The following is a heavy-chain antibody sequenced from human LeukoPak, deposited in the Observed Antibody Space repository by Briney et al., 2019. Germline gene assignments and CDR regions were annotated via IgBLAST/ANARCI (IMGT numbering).Heavy chain of an antibody. CDR1: GFTFSSYS. J-gene: IGHJ6*02. Sequence: GGSLRLSCAASGFTFSSYSMNWVRQAPGKGLEWVSSISSSSSYIYYADSVKGRFTISRDNAKNSLYLQMNSLRAEATAVYYCARADCSSTSCYVYYYGMDVWGQGTTVTVSS. V-gene: IGHV3-21*01. D-gene: IGHD2-2*01. CDR3: ARADCSSTSCYVYYYGMDV. CDR2: ISSSSSYI.